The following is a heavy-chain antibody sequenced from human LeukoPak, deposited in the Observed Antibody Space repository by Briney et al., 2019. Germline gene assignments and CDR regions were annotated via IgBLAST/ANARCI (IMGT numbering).Heavy chain of an antibody. J-gene: IGHJ4*02. D-gene: IGHD4-17*01. CDR2: ISGGGSYT. CDR3: AKDSRGTTTTIYYFDC. CDR1: VFIFSTDS. V-gene: IGHV3-23*01. Sequence: GGSLRLSCAASVFIFSTDSMHWVRHAPWKGLEWVSGISGGGSYTYYADSVKGRFTISRDNSKNTLSLQMNSLRAEDTAVYYCAKDSRGTTTTIYYFDCWGQGTLVTVSS.